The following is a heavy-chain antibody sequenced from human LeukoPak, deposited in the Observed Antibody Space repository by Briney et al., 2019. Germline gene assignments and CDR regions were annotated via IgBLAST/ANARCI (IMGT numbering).Heavy chain of an antibody. V-gene: IGHV3-30*03. CDR3: AIFDL. J-gene: IGHJ2*01. CDR2: MSYDGSNK. Sequence: GGSLRLSCAASGFTLSSSDMHWVRQAPGKGLEWVAIMSYDGSNKYYAESVEGRFTISRDNSKNTLYLQMNSLRAEDTAVYYCAIFDLWGRGTLVTVSS. CDR1: GFTLSSSD.